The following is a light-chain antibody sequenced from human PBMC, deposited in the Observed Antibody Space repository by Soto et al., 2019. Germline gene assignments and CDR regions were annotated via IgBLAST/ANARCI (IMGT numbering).Light chain of an antibody. V-gene: IGKV3-20*01. CDR3: QQYGTSSVYT. J-gene: IGKJ2*01. Sequence: ELVLTQSPGTLSLSPGERATLSCRASQTVSGSYLAWYQQKPGQAPRLLIHGASNRATGIPDKFSGSGSGTHFTLTISRLEPEGFAVYYCQQYGTSSVYTFGQGTKLDIK. CDR1: QTVSGSY. CDR2: GAS.